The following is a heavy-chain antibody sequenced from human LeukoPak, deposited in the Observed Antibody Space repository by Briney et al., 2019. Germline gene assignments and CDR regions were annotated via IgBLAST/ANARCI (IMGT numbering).Heavy chain of an antibody. CDR3: ARGEPLAPSSGWLGDY. Sequence: SETLSLTCAVYGGSFSGYYWSWIRQPPGKGLEWIGEINHSGSTNYNPSLKSRVTISVDTSKNQFSLKPSSVTAADTAVYYCARGEPLAPSSGWLGDYWGQGTLVTVSS. D-gene: IGHD6-19*01. J-gene: IGHJ4*02. CDR1: GGSFSGYY. V-gene: IGHV4-34*01. CDR2: INHSGST.